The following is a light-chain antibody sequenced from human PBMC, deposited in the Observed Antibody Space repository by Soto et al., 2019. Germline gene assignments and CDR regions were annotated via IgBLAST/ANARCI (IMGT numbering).Light chain of an antibody. CDR2: DVS. V-gene: IGLV2-14*01. J-gene: IGLJ2*01. CDR1: SSDVGGYNY. CDR3: SSYTSSSNLV. Sequence: QSALTQPASVSGSPGQSITISCTGTSSDVGGYNYVSWYQQPPGKAPKLMIYDVSNRPSGVSNRFSGSKSGNTSALTISGLQAEDEADYYCSSYTSSSNLVFGGGTKLTVL.